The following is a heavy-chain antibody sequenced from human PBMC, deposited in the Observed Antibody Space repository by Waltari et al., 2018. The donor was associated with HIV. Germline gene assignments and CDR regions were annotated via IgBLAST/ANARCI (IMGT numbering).Heavy chain of an antibody. V-gene: IGHV2-26*01. CDR1: GFSLSNARMG. J-gene: IGHJ4*02. Sequence: QFTLKESGPVLVTPPETLTLTCTVSGFSLSNARMGVSWIRQPPGKALEWLAHNFSNDAKSYSTSLRSRLTIAKDTSKSQVVRTMTNRDPVDTSTDYCARIRDGIRVYGSGYYFDYWGQGTLVTVSS. D-gene: IGHD3-10*01. CDR2: NFSNDAK. CDR3: ARIRDGIRVYGSGYYFDY.